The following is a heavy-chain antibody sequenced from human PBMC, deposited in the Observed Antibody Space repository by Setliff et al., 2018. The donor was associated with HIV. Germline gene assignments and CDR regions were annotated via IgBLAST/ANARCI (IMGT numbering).Heavy chain of an antibody. Sequence: GGSLRLSCAASGFTFSSYSMNWGRQAPGKGLEWVSYISSSSSTIYYADSVKGRFTISRDSAKNSVYLQMNSLRVEDTAVYYCTREGYYSGSYCWGIGYWGQGTLVTVSS. J-gene: IGHJ4*02. CDR3: TREGYYSGSYCWGIGY. CDR2: ISSSSSTI. D-gene: IGHD1-26*01. CDR1: GFTFSSYS. V-gene: IGHV3-48*01.